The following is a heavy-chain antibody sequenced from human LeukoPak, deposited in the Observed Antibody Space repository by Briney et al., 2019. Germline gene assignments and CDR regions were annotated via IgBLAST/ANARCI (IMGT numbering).Heavy chain of an antibody. CDR2: ISSGDST. V-gene: IGHV3-53*05. CDR3: AKDCGYYYDSSGYGN. Sequence: GGSLRLSCAVSGFTVSSNYMSWVRQAPGKGLEWVSVISSGDSTYYADSVKGRFTISRDNAKNTLYLQMNSLRAEDTALYYCAKDCGYYYDSSGYGNWGQGTLVTVSS. D-gene: IGHD3-22*01. CDR1: GFTVSSNY. J-gene: IGHJ4*02.